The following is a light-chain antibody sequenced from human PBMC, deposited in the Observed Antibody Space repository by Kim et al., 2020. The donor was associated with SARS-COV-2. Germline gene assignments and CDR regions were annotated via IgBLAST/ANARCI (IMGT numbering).Light chain of an antibody. CDR1: GNDVGGYNY. J-gene: IGLJ3*02. Sequence: PGQSVTISCTGTGNDVGGYNYVSWYQQHPGKAPKLMIYDVSKRPSGVPDRFSGSRSGNTASLTISGLQAEDEADYYCCSYAGSSWVFGGGTKLTVL. V-gene: IGLV2-11*01. CDR2: DVS. CDR3: CSYAGSSWV.